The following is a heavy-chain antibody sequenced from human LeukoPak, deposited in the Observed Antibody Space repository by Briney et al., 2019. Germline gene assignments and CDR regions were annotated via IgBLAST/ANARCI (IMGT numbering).Heavy chain of an antibody. CDR1: GFTFSSYA. Sequence: PGRSLRLSCSASGFTFSSYAMHWVRQAPGKGLEWVAVISYDGSNKYYADSVKGRFTISRDNSKNTLYLQMNSLRAEDTAVYYCARDASRFSGGYWGQGTLVTVSS. D-gene: IGHD3-16*01. J-gene: IGHJ4*02. CDR3: ARDASRFSGGY. V-gene: IGHV3-30-3*01. CDR2: ISYDGSNK.